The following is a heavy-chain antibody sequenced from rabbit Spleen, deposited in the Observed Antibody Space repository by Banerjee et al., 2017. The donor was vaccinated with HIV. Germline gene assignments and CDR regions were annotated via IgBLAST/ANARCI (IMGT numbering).Heavy chain of an antibody. J-gene: IGHJ6*01. CDR1: GFTLSSYYM. V-gene: IGHV1S45*01. Sequence: QEHLKESGGGLVQPGGSLKLSCTASGFTLSSYYMNWVRQAPGKGLECGACIYPDSSGSTYYANWAKGRLTISKASSTTVTLQMTSLTAADTATYFCARGSAAMTMVITGYYLSLWGPGTLVTVS. CDR3: ARGSAAMTMVITGYYLSL. CDR2: IYPDSSGST. D-gene: IGHD2-1*01.